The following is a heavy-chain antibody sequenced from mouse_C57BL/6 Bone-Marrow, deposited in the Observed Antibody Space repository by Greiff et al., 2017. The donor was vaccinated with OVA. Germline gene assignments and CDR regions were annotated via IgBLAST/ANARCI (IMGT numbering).Heavy chain of an antibody. J-gene: IGHJ2*01. D-gene: IGHD4-1*01. CDR1: GYTFTSYW. CDR3: ARYNLGRGEGDY. V-gene: IGHV1-64*01. CDR2: IHPNSGST. Sequence: QVQLQRPGAELVKPGASVKLSCKASGYTFTSYWMHWVKQRPGQGLEWIGMIHPNSGSTNYNEKFKSKATLTVDKSSSTAYMQLSSLTSEDSAVYYCARYNLGRGEGDYWGQGTTLTVSS.